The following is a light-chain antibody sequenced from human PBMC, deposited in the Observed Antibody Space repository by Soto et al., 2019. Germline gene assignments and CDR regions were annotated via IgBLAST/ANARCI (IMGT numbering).Light chain of an antibody. Sequence: EIVMTQSPATLSVSLGERATLSCRASQSVGSDLAWYQHKPGQAPRLLIYAASTRAAGIPARFSGSGSGTDFTHTISSLQSEDFAIYYCQQYNNWPPWTFGQGTKVEIK. J-gene: IGKJ1*01. V-gene: IGKV3-15*01. CDR1: QSVGSD. CDR2: AAS. CDR3: QQYNNWPPWT.